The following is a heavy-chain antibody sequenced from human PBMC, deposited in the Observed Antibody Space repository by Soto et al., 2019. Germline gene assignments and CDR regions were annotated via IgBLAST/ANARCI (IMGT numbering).Heavy chain of an antibody. CDR2: ISYDGSNK. CDR3: ARDAAYYDSSGYYVGNYFNY. J-gene: IGHJ4*02. Sequence: QVQLVESGGGVVQPGRSLRLSCAAPGFTFSSYAMHWVRQAPGKGLEWVAVISYDGSNKYYADSVKGRFTISRDNSKNTLYLQMNSLRAEDTAVYYCARDAAYYDSSGYYVGNYFNYWGQGTLVTVSS. CDR1: GFTFSSYA. V-gene: IGHV3-30-3*01. D-gene: IGHD3-22*01.